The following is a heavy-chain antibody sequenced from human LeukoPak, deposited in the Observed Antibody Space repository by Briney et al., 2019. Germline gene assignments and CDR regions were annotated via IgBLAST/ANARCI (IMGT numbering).Heavy chain of an antibody. CDR3: ARGGYSSGGSLGFGP. J-gene: IGHJ5*02. CDR1: VYTFTGYN. D-gene: IGHD6-19*01. Sequence: ASVRVSCKASVYTFTGYNMHWARQAPGQGLEWMGRINPNSGATNYAQRFQGRVTVTRDTSISTAYMKLSRLTSDDTAVYYCARGGYSSGGSLGFGPWGQGTLVTVSS. V-gene: IGHV1-2*02. CDR2: INPNSGAT.